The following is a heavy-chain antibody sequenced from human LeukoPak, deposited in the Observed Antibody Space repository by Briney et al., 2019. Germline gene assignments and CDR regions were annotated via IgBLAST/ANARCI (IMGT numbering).Heavy chain of an antibody. CDR1: GFTFSSYS. CDR3: ASTSWGVPAAKGAFDI. Sequence: SGGSLRLSCAASGFTFSSYSMNWVRQAPGKGLEWVSSISSSSSYIYYADSVKGRFTISRDNAKNSLYLQMNSLRAEDTAVYYCASTSWGVPAAKGAFDIWGQETMVTVSS. V-gene: IGHV3-21*01. D-gene: IGHD2-2*01. CDR2: ISSSSSYI. J-gene: IGHJ3*02.